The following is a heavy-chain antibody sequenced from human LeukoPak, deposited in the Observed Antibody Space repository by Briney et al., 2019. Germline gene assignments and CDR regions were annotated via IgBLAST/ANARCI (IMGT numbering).Heavy chain of an antibody. J-gene: IGHJ5*02. Sequence: GGPLRLSCAASGFTFSYYGMHWVRQAPGKGLEWVAFIRYEGNEKYYADSVKGRFTISRDNPKNTLYLEMNSLRVEDTAVYYCAKDLMRDRWFGESWGQGTLVTVSS. V-gene: IGHV3-30*02. CDR2: IRYEGNEK. CDR1: GFTFSYYG. CDR3: AKDLMRDRWFGES. D-gene: IGHD3-10*01.